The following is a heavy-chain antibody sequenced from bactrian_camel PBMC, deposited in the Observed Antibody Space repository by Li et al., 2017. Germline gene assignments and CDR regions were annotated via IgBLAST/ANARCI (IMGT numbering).Heavy chain of an antibody. V-gene: IGHV3S40*01. CDR2: IDDGGNR. D-gene: IGHD1*01. J-gene: IGHJ4*01. CDR3: AADLVTDEPSLVEREYYY. CDR1: GFPFNYYH. Sequence: VQLVESGGGLVQPGGSLRLSCAASGFPFNYYHMNWVRQAPGKGLEWVSSIDDGGNRYYADSVKGRFTISRDTARNTVSLQMYSLKPEDTAVYYCAADLVTDEPSLVEREYYYWGQGTQVTVS.